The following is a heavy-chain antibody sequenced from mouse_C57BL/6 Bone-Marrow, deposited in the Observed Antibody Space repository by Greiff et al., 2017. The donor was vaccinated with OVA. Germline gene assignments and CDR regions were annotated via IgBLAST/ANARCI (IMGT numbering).Heavy chain of an antibody. CDR3: AGCYYGSSWYLDV. CDR1: GYAFTNYL. CDR2: INPGSGGT. J-gene: IGHJ1*03. V-gene: IGHV1-54*01. D-gene: IGHD1-1*01. Sequence: QVQLQQSGAELVRPGTSVKVSCKASGYAFTNYLIEWVKQRPGQGLEWIGVINPGSGGTNYNEKFKGKATLTADKSSSTAYMQLSSLTSEDSAVYFCAGCYYGSSWYLDVWGTGTTVTVSS.